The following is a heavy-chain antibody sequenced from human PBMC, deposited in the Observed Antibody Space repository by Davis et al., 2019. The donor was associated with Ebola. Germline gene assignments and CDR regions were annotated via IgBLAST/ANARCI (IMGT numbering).Heavy chain of an antibody. D-gene: IGHD3-3*01. CDR3: VGGVVRGMFDY. Sequence: PGGSLRLSCAASGFTFSTYTMNWVRQAPGKGLEWISHISSSSSSTYYVDSVNGRFTISRDNAKNSLYLQMNSLRDEDTAVYFCVGGVVRGMFDYWGQGTLVTVSS. CDR1: GFTFSTYT. V-gene: IGHV3-48*02. CDR2: ISSSSSST. J-gene: IGHJ4*02.